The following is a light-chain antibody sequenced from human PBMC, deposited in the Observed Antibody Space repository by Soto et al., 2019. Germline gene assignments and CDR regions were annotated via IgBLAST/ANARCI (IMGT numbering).Light chain of an antibody. CDR2: STN. Sequence: QSVLTQPPSTCGTPGQRVTISCSGSRSNIGRSTVNWYQQLPGTAPKVLVYSTNQRPSGVPDRFSGSKSGTSASLAISGLQSEDEADYYCAAWDDTLSVWVFGGGTKLTV. V-gene: IGLV1-44*01. CDR3: AAWDDTLSVWV. CDR1: RSNIGRST. J-gene: IGLJ3*02.